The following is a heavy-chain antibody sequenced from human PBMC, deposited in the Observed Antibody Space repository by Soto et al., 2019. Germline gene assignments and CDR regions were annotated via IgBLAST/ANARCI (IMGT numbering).Heavy chain of an antibody. CDR2: INHSGST. CDR1: GGSFSGYY. V-gene: IGHV4-34*01. D-gene: IGHD3-10*01. CDR3: ARVRLLWFGELSINWFDP. Sequence: SETLSLTCAVYGGSFSGYYWSWIRQPPGKGLEWIGEINHSGSTNYNPSLKSRVTISVDTSKNQFSLKLSSVTAADTAVYYCARVRLLWFGELSINWFDPRGQGTLLTVSS. J-gene: IGHJ5*02.